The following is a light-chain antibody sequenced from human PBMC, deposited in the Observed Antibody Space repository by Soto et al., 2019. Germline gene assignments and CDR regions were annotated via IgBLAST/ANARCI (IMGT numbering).Light chain of an antibody. CDR2: TTS. CDR1: QTINKY. Sequence: DILMTQSPSSLSASVGDRVTITCRASQTINKYLNWYQQRPGKAPRLLIHTTSTFESGVPARFSGSGTGTDFALTISSLQPEDSAIYFCQQSYSTPQTFGGGTKVEV. J-gene: IGKJ4*01. CDR3: QQSYSTPQT. V-gene: IGKV1-39*01.